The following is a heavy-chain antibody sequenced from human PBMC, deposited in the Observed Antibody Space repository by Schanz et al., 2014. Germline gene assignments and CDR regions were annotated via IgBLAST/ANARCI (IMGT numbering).Heavy chain of an antibody. CDR2: LSGSGGST. V-gene: IGHV3-23*04. CDR1: GFTFSDHY. D-gene: IGHD2-15*01. Sequence: EVRLVESGGGLVQPGGSLRLSCAASGFTFSDHYMDWVRQAPGKGLEWVSALSGSGGSTYYADSVKGRFTISRDNSENTLYLQMNSLSADDTAVFYCAKGMGYCSGGTCYDYYYYGLDVWGQGTTVTVSS. J-gene: IGHJ6*02. CDR3: AKGMGYCSGGTCYDYYYYGLDV.